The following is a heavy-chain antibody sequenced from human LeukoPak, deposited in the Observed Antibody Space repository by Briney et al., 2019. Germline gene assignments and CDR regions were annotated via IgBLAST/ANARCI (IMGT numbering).Heavy chain of an antibody. CDR2: ISSSSSYI. J-gene: IGHJ4*02. Sequence: GGSLRLSCAASGFTFSSYSMNWVRQAPRKGLEWVSSISSSSSYIYYADSLKGRFTVSRDNAKNSLYLQMSSLRAEDTAVYYCARDVIVAAAGTFDYWGQGTLVTVSS. D-gene: IGHD6-13*01. V-gene: IGHV3-21*01. CDR1: GFTFSSYS. CDR3: ARDVIVAAAGTFDY.